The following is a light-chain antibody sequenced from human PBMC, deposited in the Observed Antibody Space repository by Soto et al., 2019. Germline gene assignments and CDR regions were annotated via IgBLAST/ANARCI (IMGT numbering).Light chain of an antibody. CDR1: QSVSSN. CDR2: GAS. Sequence: EIVMTQSPATLSVSPGERATLSCRASQSVSSNLAWYQQKPCQAPRLLIYGASTRATGIPARFSGSGSGTEFTLTISSLQSEDFAVYYCQQYNNWCRTFGQGTKVDIE. V-gene: IGKV3-15*01. J-gene: IGKJ1*01. CDR3: QQYNNWCRT.